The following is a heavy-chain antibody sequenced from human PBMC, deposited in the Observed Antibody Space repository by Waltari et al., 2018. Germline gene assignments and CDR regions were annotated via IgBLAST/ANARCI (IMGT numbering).Heavy chain of an antibody. CDR1: GFTVSSNY. CDR3: AREMPRTAAGTTD. CDR2: ICGCGST. J-gene: IGHJ4*02. D-gene: IGHD6-13*01. V-gene: IGHV3-53*01. Sequence: EVQLVESGGGLIQPGGSLRLSCAAYGFTVSSNYMSWVRQAPGKGLEWISVICGCGSTYYADSRKGRFTISRDNSKNTLYLQMNSLRAEDTAVYYCAREMPRTAAGTTDWGQGTLVTVSS.